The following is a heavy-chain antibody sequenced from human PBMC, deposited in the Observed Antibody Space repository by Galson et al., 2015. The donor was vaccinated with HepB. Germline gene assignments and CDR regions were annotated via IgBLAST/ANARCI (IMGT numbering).Heavy chain of an antibody. CDR3: ARDRFTVAGFDY. CDR1: GDSVSTNSAA. D-gene: IGHD3-10*01. Sequence: CAISGDSVSTNSAAWNWIRQSPSRGLEWLGRTYYRSKWSNGYAESVKTRITIKPDTSKNQFSLQLNSVTPEDTAVYYCARDRFTVAGFDYWGQGILVTVSS. CDR2: TYYRSKWSN. J-gene: IGHJ4*02. V-gene: IGHV6-1*01.